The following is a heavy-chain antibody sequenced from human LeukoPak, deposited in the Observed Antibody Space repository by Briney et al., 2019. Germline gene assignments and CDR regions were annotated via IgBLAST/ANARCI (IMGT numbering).Heavy chain of an antibody. CDR3: AKPGYYYGSASYPFDY. J-gene: IGHJ4*02. CDR1: GFTFSSYG. V-gene: IGHV3-30*18. D-gene: IGHD3-10*01. CDR2: KSYDGSNK. Sequence: PGGSLRLSCAASGFTFSSYGIHWVRQAPGKGLEWVAIKSYDGSNKYYADSVKGRFTISRDNSRNTLYLQINSLRAEDTAVYYCAKPGYYYGSASYPFDYWGQGTLVTVSS.